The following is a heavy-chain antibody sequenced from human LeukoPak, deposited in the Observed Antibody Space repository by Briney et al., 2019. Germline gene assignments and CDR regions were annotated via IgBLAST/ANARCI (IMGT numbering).Heavy chain of an antibody. D-gene: IGHD6-19*01. CDR2: MNPNSGKT. CDR3: GRALPSSGWVDY. J-gene: IGHJ4*02. CDR1: GYTFTSYD. V-gene: IGHV1-8*01. Sequence: GASVKVSCKASGYTFTSYDINWVRQTTGQGLEWMGWMNPNSGKTGYAQKFQGRVTMTWDTSISTVYMDLSSLRSEDTAVYYCGRALPSSGWVDYWGQGSLVTVSS.